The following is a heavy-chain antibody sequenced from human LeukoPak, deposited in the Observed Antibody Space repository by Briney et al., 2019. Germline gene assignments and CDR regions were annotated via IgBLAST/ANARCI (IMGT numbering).Heavy chain of an antibody. CDR3: ARDGAARLHFDY. Sequence: GGSLRLSCAASGFTFNTYSMNWVRQASGKGLEWVSSISSSSSYIYYADSVKGRFTISRDNAKNSLYLQMNSLRAEDTAVYYCARDGAARLHFDYWGQGTLVTVSS. V-gene: IGHV3-21*01. CDR2: ISSSSSYI. D-gene: IGHD6-6*01. CDR1: GFTFNTYS. J-gene: IGHJ4*02.